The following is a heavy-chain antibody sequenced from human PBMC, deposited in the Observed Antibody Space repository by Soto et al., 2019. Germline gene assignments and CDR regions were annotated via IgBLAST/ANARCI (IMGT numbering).Heavy chain of an antibody. Sequence: ASVKVSCKASGYTFTSYGISWVRQAPGQGLEWMGWISAYNGNTNYAQKLQGRVTMTRDTSTSTVYMELSSLRSEDTAVYYCARAAKEGYCSSTSCYAGYYFDYWGQGTLVTVSS. CDR2: ISAYNGNT. CDR1: GYTFTSYG. J-gene: IGHJ4*02. CDR3: ARAAKEGYCSSTSCYAGYYFDY. D-gene: IGHD2-2*01. V-gene: IGHV1-18*01.